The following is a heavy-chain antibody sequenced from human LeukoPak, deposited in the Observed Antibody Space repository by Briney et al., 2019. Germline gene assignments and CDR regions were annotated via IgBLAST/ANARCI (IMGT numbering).Heavy chain of an antibody. D-gene: IGHD2/OR15-2a*01. CDR2: IYYSGST. V-gene: IGHV4-59*08. CDR3: ARKNSHYFDY. CDR1: GGSISSYY. J-gene: IGHJ4*02. Sequence: SETLSLTCTVPGGSISSYYWSWIRQPPGKGLEWIGYIYYSGSTYYNPSLKSRVTISVDTSKNQFSLKLSSVTAADTAVYYCARKNSHYFDYWGQGTLVTVSS.